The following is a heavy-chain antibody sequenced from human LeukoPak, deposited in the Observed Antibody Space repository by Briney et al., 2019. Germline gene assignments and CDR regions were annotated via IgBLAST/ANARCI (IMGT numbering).Heavy chain of an antibody. CDR1: GGSISTYY. CDR2: IYYSGST. V-gene: IGHV4-59*01. CDR3: AREEALGSGGFDY. D-gene: IGHD1-26*01. Sequence: SETLSLTCTVSGGSISTYYWSWIRQPPGKGLEWIGYIYYSGSTSYNPSLKSRVTISVDTSKNQFSLKLSSVTAADTAVYYCAREEALGSGGFDYWGQGTLVTVSS. J-gene: IGHJ4*02.